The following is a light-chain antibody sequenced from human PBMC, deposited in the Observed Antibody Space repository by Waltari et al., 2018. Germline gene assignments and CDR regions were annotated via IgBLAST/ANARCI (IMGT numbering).Light chain of an antibody. Sequence: SKARPSVCKTLSWCQRRPGTAPLLLIYHTSTMATGIPDRFSGSGSGTDFSLTISRLEPEDFAVYHCQMYVNLPATFGQGTKVEI. CDR3: QMYVNLPAT. CDR2: HTS. V-gene: IGKV3-20*01. J-gene: IGKJ1*01. CDR1: PSVCKT.